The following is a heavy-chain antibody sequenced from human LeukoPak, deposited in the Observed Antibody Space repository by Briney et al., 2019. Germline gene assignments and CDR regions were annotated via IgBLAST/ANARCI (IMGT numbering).Heavy chain of an antibody. D-gene: IGHD6-25*01. CDR2: IYHTGST. J-gene: IGHJ4*02. V-gene: IGHV4-59*01. CDR3: ARRGRNSSGWQDYL. Sequence: SETLSLTCTVSGGSISSYYWSWIRQPPGKGLEWISNIYHTGSTNYNPSLSGRVTISIDTAKNQFSLKLTSVTAADTAVYYCARRGRNSSGWQDYLWGQGTLVTVSS. CDR1: GGSISSYY.